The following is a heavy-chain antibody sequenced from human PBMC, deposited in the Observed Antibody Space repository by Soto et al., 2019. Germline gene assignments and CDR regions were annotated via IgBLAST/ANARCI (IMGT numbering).Heavy chain of an antibody. V-gene: IGHV3-23*01. CDR1: GFTFSSYA. D-gene: IGHD3-10*01. Sequence: SLRLSCAAAGFTFSSYAMSWVRQAPGKGLEWVSAISGSGGSTYYADSVKGRFTISRDNSKNTLYLPMNSLRAEDTAVYYCAKDRTYYGSGSYYNGYYYGMDVWGQGTTVPVSS. J-gene: IGHJ6*02. CDR2: ISGSGGST. CDR3: AKDRTYYGSGSYYNGYYYGMDV.